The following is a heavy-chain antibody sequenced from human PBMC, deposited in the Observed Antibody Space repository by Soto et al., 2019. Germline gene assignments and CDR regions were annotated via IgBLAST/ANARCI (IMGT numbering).Heavy chain of an antibody. Sequence: PETLSLTCTVSGGSISSYYWSLIRQPLGKGLEWIGYIYYSGSTNSNPSLKSRVTISVDTSKNQFSLKLSSVTAAGTAVYYCARGVSSSSWYWSHYRDDGTPVTVSS. V-gene: IGHV4-59*01. CDR3: ARGVSSSSWYWSHY. D-gene: IGHD6-13*01. J-gene: IGHJ4*01. CDR2: IYYSGST. CDR1: GGSISSYY.